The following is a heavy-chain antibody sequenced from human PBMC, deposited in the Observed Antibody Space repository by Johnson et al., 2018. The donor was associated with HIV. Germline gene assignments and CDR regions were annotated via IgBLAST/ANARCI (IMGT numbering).Heavy chain of an antibody. J-gene: IGHJ3*02. Sequence: FSSYGMHWVRQAPGKGLEWLAVIWKDGKTKYYADSVEGRFTISRDNSKSTVFVQMNSLRAEDTAVYYCARDGGFSYFAFDIWGQGTTVAVSS. D-gene: IGHD5-18*01. V-gene: IGHV3-33*01. CDR3: ARDGGFSYFAFDI. CDR2: IWKDGKTK. CDR1: FSSYG.